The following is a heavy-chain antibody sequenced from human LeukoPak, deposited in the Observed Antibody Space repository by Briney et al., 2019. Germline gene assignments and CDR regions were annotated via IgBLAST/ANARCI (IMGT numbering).Heavy chain of an antibody. CDR3: ARGGFLGPDY. J-gene: IGHJ4*02. Sequence: GGSLRLSCAASGFTFSSYAMTWVRQAPGKGLGWVSTISDSGGNTYYADSVAGRFTISRGSSRDTLYLQMNSLRADDTAVYFCARGGFLGPDYWGQGTLVTVSS. D-gene: IGHD3-16*01. CDR1: GFTFSSYA. V-gene: IGHV3-23*01. CDR2: ISDSGGNT.